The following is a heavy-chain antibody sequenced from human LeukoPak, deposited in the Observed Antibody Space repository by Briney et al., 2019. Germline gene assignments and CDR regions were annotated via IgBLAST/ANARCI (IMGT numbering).Heavy chain of an antibody. D-gene: IGHD5-12*01. CDR1: GFSFRNYW. J-gene: IGHJ6*02. CDR3: ARGHHGMDV. V-gene: IGHV3-7*05. Sequence: GGSLRLSCAASGFSFRNYWMSCVRQAPGKGLEWVANINQDASEKNYVDSVKGRFIISRDNAKNSLYLQMNSLRAEDTAVYYCARGHHGMDVWGQGTTVTASS. CDR2: INQDASEK.